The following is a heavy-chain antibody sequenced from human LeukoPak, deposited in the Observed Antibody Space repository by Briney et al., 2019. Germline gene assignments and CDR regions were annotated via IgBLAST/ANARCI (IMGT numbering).Heavy chain of an antibody. J-gene: IGHJ6*02. Sequence: ASVKVSCKASGYAFTSYDINWVRQATGQGLEWMGWMNPNSGNTGYAQKFQGRVTITRNTSISTAYMELSSLRSEDTAVYYCAKEREMAGIFYYGMDVWGQGTTVTVSS. CDR2: MNPNSGNT. V-gene: IGHV1-8*03. D-gene: IGHD6-19*01. CDR1: GYAFTSYD. CDR3: AKEREMAGIFYYGMDV.